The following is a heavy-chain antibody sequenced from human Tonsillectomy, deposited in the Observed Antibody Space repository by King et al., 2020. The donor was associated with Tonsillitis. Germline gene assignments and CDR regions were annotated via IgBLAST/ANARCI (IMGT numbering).Heavy chain of an antibody. CDR1: GFTFSTYG. D-gene: IGHD4-23*01. Sequence: VQLVESGGGVVQSGRSLRLSCAASGFTFSTYGMHWVRQAPGKGLEWVAVISYDGRTKYSADSVMGRFTISRDNSKNTLYLQMNFLRAEDTAVYYYARDPDYGGNSGFDYWGQGTLVTVSS. CDR3: ARDPDYGGNSGFDY. V-gene: IGHV3-33*05. CDR2: ISYDGRTK. J-gene: IGHJ4*02.